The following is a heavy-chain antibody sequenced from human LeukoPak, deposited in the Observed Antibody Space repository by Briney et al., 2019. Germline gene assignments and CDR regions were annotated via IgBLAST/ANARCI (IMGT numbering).Heavy chain of an antibody. J-gene: IGHJ3*02. CDR1: GGSISSYY. CDR2: IYYSGST. Sequence: SETLSLTCTVSGGSISSYYWSWIRQPPGKGLEWIGDIYYSGSTNYNPSLKSRVTISVDTSKNQFSLKLSSVTAADTAVYYCAREPPTYDSSGRDAFDIWGQGTMVTVSS. V-gene: IGHV4-59*01. D-gene: IGHD3-22*01. CDR3: AREPPTYDSSGRDAFDI.